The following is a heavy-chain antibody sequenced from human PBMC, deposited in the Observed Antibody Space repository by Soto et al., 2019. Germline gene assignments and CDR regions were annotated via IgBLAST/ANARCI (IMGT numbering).Heavy chain of an antibody. D-gene: IGHD3-22*01. CDR2: IWYDGSNK. J-gene: IGHJ4*02. V-gene: IGHV3-33*01. CDR3: ARGPYDSSGYPQL. Sequence: GGSLRLSCAASGFTFSSYGIHWVRQAPGKGLEWVGIIWYDGSNKYYADSVKGRFTISRDSSKNTVYLQMDSLRVEDTAVYYCARGPYDSSGYPQLWGQGTLVTVSS. CDR1: GFTFSSYG.